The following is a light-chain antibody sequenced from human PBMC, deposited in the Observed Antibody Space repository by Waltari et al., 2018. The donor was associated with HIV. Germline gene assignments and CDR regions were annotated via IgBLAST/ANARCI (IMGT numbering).Light chain of an antibody. CDR2: GAS. CDR3: QQYIGSPRT. V-gene: IGKV3-20*01. CDR1: QTISSTF. J-gene: IGKJ1*01. Sequence: EIALTQSPGTLSLSPGERATLSCRASQTISSTFLAWYQQKPGQAPRLLIDGASNRATGIPDRFSGSGSGTDFTLTISSLEPEDCAVYYCQQYIGSPRTFGQGTKVDIK.